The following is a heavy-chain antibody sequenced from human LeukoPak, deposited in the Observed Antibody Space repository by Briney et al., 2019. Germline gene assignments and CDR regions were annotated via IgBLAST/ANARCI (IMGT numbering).Heavy chain of an antibody. D-gene: IGHD4-17*01. CDR2: IDPSDSYT. Sequence: HGESLKISRKGSGYTFTVYWITLVRQMPGKGVECIVTIDPSDSYTNYSPSFQGPVTNSPHKSINSAYLAWSSLQTSDSAIYYCARNFYGDYAFESWGQGTLVTVSS. CDR1: GYTFTVYW. V-gene: IGHV5-10-1*01. CDR3: ARNFYGDYAFES. J-gene: IGHJ4*02.